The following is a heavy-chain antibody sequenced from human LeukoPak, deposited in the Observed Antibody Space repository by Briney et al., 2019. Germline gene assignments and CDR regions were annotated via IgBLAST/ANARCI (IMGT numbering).Heavy chain of an antibody. V-gene: IGHV3-7*04. CDR1: GFSLTNYW. J-gene: IGHJ4*02. CDR3: ARDRPAAGSIWSDN. CDR2: MKVDGSEI. D-gene: IGHD3-3*01. Sequence: GGSLRLSCVDSGFSLTNYWMTWLRQAPGRGPEWVATMKVDGSEINYVDSVKGRFTISEDKAKNSLYLQMYNLRVEDTAVYYCARDRPAAGSIWSDNWGQGTLVTVSS.